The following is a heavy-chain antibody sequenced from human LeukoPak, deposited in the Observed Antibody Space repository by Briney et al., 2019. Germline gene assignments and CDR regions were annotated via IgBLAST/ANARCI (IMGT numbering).Heavy chain of an antibody. D-gene: IGHD6-19*01. V-gene: IGHV5-51*01. CDR3: ARQGGSAYYYFDD. J-gene: IGHJ4*02. CDR1: GYSFASYW. Sequence: GESLKISCKGSGYSFASYWIGWVRLMPGQGLEWMGIIYPGDSDTKYSPSFQGRVTISADKSINTAYLQWSSLKASDTAIYYCARQGGSAYYYFDDWGQGTLVTVSS. CDR2: IYPGDSDT.